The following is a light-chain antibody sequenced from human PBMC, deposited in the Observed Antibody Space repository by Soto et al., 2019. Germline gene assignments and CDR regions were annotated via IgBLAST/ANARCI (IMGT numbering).Light chain of an antibody. CDR3: QQYDRSPQT. CDR1: QSVNSFY. Sequence: EIVLTQSPGTLSLSPGERATLSCRASQSVNSFYLAWYQQKPGQAPRLLIYGASSRATGIPDRFSGSGSGTDFTLTISRLDPEDFAVYFCQQYDRSPQTFGQGTKLEI. CDR2: GAS. J-gene: IGKJ2*01. V-gene: IGKV3-20*01.